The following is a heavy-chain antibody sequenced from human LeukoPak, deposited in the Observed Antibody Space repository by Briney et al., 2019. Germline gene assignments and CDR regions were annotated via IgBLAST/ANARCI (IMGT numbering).Heavy chain of an antibody. CDR3: TRGISGNYGNFDY. CDR2: INPDGSSA. CDR1: GFTFSGDW. J-gene: IGHJ4*02. V-gene: IGHV3-74*01. D-gene: IGHD1-26*01. Sequence: QPGGSLRLSCEASGFTFSGDWMHWVRQAPGKGLVWASRINPDGSSAYYADSAKGRFSISRDNAKNTLYLQMNSLRAEDTAVYYCTRGISGNYGNFDYWGQGTLVTVSS.